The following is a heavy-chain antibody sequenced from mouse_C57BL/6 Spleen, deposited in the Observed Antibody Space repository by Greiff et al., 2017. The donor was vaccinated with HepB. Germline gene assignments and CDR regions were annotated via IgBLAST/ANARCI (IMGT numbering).Heavy chain of an antibody. D-gene: IGHD2-4*01. CDR1: GYTFTSYW. CDR3: TREGIYYDYDEAYAMDY. J-gene: IGHJ4*01. Sequence: EVQLQESGTVLARPGASVKMSCKTSGYTFTSYWMHWVKQRPGQGLEWIGAIYPGNSDTSYNQKFKGKAKLTAVTSASTAYMELSSLTNEDSAVYYCTREGIYYDYDEAYAMDYWGQGTSVTVSS. CDR2: IYPGNSDT. V-gene: IGHV1-5*01.